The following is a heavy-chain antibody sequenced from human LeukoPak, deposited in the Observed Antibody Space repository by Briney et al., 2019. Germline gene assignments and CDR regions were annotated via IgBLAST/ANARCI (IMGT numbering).Heavy chain of an antibody. CDR2: IRSKAYGGTT. D-gene: IGHD3-10*01. J-gene: IGHJ6*02. Sequence: GSLRLSCTASGFTFGDYAMSWFRQAPGKGLEWVGFIRSKAYGGTTEYAASVKGRFTISRDDSKSIAYPQMNSLKTEDTAVYYCTRDDGVHGMDVWGQGTTVTVSS. CDR3: TRDDGVHGMDV. V-gene: IGHV3-49*03. CDR1: GFTFGDYA.